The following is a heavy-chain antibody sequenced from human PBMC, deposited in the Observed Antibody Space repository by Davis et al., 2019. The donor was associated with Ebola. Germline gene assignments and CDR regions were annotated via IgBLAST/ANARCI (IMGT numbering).Heavy chain of an antibody. CDR1: GFSVSGKY. CDR3: VKVLYSSRPGVTDV. D-gene: IGHD3-22*01. J-gene: IGHJ6*04. V-gene: IGHV3-7*01. CDR2: IKQDGSEK. Sequence: GGSLRLSCEVSGFSVSGKYMSWVRQAPGKGLEWVANIKQDGSEKYYVDSVKGRFTISRDNAKNSLYLQMNSLRAEDTAVYYCVKVLYSSRPGVTDVWGKGTTVTVSS.